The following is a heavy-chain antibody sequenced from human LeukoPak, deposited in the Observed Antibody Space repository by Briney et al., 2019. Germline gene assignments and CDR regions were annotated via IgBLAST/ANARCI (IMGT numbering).Heavy chain of an antibody. J-gene: IGHJ4*02. CDR1: GFSLSTSGVG. D-gene: IGHD3-22*01. CDR2: IYWDDNK. Sequence: SGPTLVNPTQTLTLTCTFSGFSLSTSGVGVGWIRQSSGKALEWLALIYWDDNKRYSPSLKSRLTITKDTSKTQVVLTMTNMDPVDTATYYCAHRRNYYDFDYWGQGTLVTVSS. CDR3: AHRRNYYDFDY. V-gene: IGHV2-5*02.